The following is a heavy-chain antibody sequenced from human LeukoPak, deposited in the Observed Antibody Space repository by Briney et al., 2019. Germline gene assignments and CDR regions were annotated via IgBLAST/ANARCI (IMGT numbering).Heavy chain of an antibody. CDR3: ARGRGVRSTSYGDRPYYYYGMDV. CDR1: GYSISSGYY. CDR2: INHSGST. Sequence: PSETLSLTCTVSGYSISSGYYWGWIRQPPGKGLEWIGEINHSGSTNYNPSLKSRVTISVDTSKNQFSLKLSSVTAADTAVYYCARGRGVRSTSYGDRPYYYYGMDVWGKGTTVTVSS. V-gene: IGHV4-38-2*02. D-gene: IGHD2-2*01. J-gene: IGHJ6*04.